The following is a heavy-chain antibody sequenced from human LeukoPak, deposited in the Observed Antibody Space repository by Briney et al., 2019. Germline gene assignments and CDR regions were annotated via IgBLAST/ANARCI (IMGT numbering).Heavy chain of an antibody. J-gene: IGHJ4*02. CDR2: IYSGGST. D-gene: IGHD6-6*01. Sequence: GGSLRLSCAASRFTVSSNYMSWVRQAPGKGLEWVSVIYSGGSTYYADSVKGRFTISRDNSKNTLYLQMNSLRAEDTAVYYCARDPGSSSWWGGDYWGQGTLVTVSS. CDR3: ARDPGSSSWWGGDY. V-gene: IGHV3-66*01. CDR1: RFTVSSNY.